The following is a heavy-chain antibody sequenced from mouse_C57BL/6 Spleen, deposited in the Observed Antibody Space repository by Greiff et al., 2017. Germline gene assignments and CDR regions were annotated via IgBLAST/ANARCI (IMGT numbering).Heavy chain of an antibody. Sequence: QVQLPQSGAELMKPGASVKLSCKATGYTFTGYWIEWVKQRPGHGLEWIGEISPGSGSTNYHEEVKGKDKLTADTSSNTAYMQLSSLTSADCAIYYCARPTTVVATRYLGVGGKGTTVT. CDR2: ISPGSGST. J-gene: IGHJ1*03. CDR3: ARPTTVVATRYLGV. D-gene: IGHD1-1*01. CDR1: GYTFTGYW. V-gene: IGHV1-9*01.